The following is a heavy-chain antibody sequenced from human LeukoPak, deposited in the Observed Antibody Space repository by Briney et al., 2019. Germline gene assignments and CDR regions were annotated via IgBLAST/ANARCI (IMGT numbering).Heavy chain of an antibody. CDR1: GFTFSSYS. D-gene: IGHD6-6*01. J-gene: IGHJ4*02. Sequence: GGSLRLSCAASGFTFSSYSMNWVRQAPGKGPEWVSSISSSSSYIYYADSVKGRFTISRDNAKNSLYLQMNSLRAEDTAVYYCARDLLYSSSSGRTLGFDYWGQGTLVTVSS. CDR3: ARDLLYSSSSGRTLGFDY. V-gene: IGHV3-21*01. CDR2: ISSSSSYI.